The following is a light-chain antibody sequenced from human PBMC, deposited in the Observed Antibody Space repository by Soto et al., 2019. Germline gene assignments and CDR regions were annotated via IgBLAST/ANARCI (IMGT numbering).Light chain of an antibody. CDR3: SSYTSSSTWV. CDR1: GSDVGGYNY. CDR2: DVS. Sequence: QSVLTQPASVSGSPGQSITISCTGTGSDVGGYNYVSWYQQHPGKAPKLMIYDVSNRPSGVSNRFSGSKSGNTASLTISGLQAEDEADYYCSSYTSSSTWVFGTGTKLTVL. J-gene: IGLJ1*01. V-gene: IGLV2-14*01.